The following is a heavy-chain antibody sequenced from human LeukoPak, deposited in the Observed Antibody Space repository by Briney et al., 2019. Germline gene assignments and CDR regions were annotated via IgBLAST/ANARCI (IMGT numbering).Heavy chain of an antibody. J-gene: IGHJ4*02. D-gene: IGHD3-22*01. Sequence: GGSLRLSCVGSGFTLSSYAMSWVRQAPGKGLEWVSAISGSGTRTYYAGSVKGRFTISRDNSKNTLYLQMNSLRAEDMAVYYCAKAPTKEEEWLLLNYFDYWGQGTLVTVSS. CDR3: AKAPTKEEEWLLLNYFDY. CDR1: GFTLSSYA. V-gene: IGHV3-23*01. CDR2: ISGSGTRT.